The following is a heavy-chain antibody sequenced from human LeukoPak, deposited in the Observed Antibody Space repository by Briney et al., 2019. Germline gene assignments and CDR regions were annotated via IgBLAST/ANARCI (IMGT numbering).Heavy chain of an antibody. D-gene: IGHD7-27*01. V-gene: IGHV3-30*04. CDR3: ARGVGNYMDV. CDR1: GFTFSSYA. Sequence: AGGSLRLSCAASGFTFSSYAMHWVRQAPGKGLEWVAVISYDGSNKYYADSVKGRFTISRDNSKNTLYLQMNNLRAEDTAVYYCARGVGNYMDVWGKGTTVTVSS. J-gene: IGHJ6*03. CDR2: ISYDGSNK.